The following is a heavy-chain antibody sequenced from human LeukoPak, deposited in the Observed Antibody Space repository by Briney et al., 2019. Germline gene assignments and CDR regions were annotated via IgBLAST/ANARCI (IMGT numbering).Heavy chain of an antibody. CDR3: ARANGGLDY. J-gene: IGHJ4*02. CDR1: GGSISSYY. Sequence: SETLSLTCAVYGGSISSYYWSWIRQPPGKGLEWIGYIYYSGSTNYNPSLKSRVTISVDTSKNQFSLKLSSVTAADTAVYYCARANGGLDYWGQGTLVTVSS. CDR2: IYYSGST. V-gene: IGHV4-59*01. D-gene: IGHD2-8*01.